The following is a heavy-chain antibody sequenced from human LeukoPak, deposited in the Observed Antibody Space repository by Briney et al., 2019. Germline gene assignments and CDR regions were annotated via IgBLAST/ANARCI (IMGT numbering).Heavy chain of an antibody. J-gene: IGHJ4*02. CDR1: GFTFSNAW. V-gene: IGHV3-15*01. Sequence: PGGSLRLSCAASGFTFSNAWMSWVRQAPRKGLEWVGRIKSKTDGGTTDYAAPVKGRFTISRDDSKNTLYLQMNSLKTEGTTVYYRSTGNFPGSLDHWGQGTLVTVPS. CDR3: STGNFPGSLDH. CDR2: IKSKTDGGTT. D-gene: IGHD1-7*01.